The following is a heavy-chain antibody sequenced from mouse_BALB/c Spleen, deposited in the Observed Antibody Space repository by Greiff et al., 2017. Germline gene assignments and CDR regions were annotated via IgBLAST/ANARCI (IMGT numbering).Heavy chain of an antibody. Sequence: EVQGVESGGDLVKPGGSLKLSCAASGFTFSSYGMSWVRQTPDKRLEWVATISSGGSYTYYPDSVKGRFTISRDNAKNTLYLQMSSLKSEDTAMYYCARHKEITTNYYAMDYWGQGTSVTVSS. CDR2: ISSGGSYT. J-gene: IGHJ4*01. CDR3: ARHKEITTNYYAMDY. CDR1: GFTFSSYG. D-gene: IGHD2-4*01. V-gene: IGHV5-6*01.